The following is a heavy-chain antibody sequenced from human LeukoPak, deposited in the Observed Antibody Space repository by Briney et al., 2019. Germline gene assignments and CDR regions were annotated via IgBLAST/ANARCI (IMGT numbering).Heavy chain of an antibody. CDR3: ARGGITSSTQFDH. D-gene: IGHD2-2*01. CDR2: IRGDGGST. J-gene: IGHJ4*02. V-gene: IGHV3-43*02. Sequence: GGSLRLSCAASGFTFDDYAMHWVRQAPGKGLEWVSLIRGDGGSTYYADSVKGRFTISRDNSKNSLYLQMNSLRTEDTALYYCARGGITSSTQFDHWGQGALVTVSS. CDR1: GFTFDDYA.